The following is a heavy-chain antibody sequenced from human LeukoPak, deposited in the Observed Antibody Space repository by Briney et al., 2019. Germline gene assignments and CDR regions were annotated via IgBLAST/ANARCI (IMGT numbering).Heavy chain of an antibody. CDR2: FDPEDGET. J-gene: IGHJ4*02. V-gene: IGHV1-24*01. CDR1: GYTLTELS. D-gene: IGHD3-22*01. Sequence: ASVKVSCKVSGYTLTELSMHWVRQAPGKGLEWMGGFDPEDGETIYAQKFQGRVTMTEDTSTDTAYMELSSLRSEDTAVYYCATQLGRYYDSSGYYYPGLGYWGQGTLVTVSS. CDR3: ATQLGRYYDSSGYYYPGLGY.